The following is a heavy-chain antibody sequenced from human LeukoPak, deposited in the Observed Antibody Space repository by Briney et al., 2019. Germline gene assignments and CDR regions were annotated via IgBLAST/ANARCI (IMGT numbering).Heavy chain of an antibody. J-gene: IGHJ4*02. V-gene: IGHV1-18*01. D-gene: IGHD3-22*01. CDR2: ISAYNGNT. CDR3: ARSRMYYYDSSEIDY. Sequence: ASVKVSCKASGYIFTSYGINWVRQAPGQGPEWMGWISAYNGNTNYAQKLQGRVTMTTDTSTSTAYMELRSLRSDDTAVYYCARSRMYYYDSSEIDYWGQGTLVTVSS. CDR1: GYIFTSYG.